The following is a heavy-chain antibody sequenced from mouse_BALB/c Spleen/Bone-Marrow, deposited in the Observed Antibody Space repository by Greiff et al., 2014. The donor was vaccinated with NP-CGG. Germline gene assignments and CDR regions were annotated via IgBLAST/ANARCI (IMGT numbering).Heavy chain of an antibody. CDR2: INPYNGDT. CDR3: ARGEDCGGGSWFDY. D-gene: IGHD3-1*01. Sequence: EVQLQQSGPELVKPGASVKISCKASGYSFTGYFMNWVMQSHGKSLEWIGRINPYNGDTFYNQKFKGKATLTVDKSSSTAHMELRRLASEDSAGYYGARGEDCGGGSWFDYWGQGTLVTVSA. V-gene: IGHV1-20*02. J-gene: IGHJ3*01. CDR1: GYSFTGYF.